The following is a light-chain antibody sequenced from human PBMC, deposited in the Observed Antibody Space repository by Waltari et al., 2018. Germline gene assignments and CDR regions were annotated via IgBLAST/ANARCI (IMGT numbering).Light chain of an antibody. CDR1: QSINNW. CDR3: QHYITYPYT. Sequence: DIQMTQSPSTLSASVGARVTITCRASQSINNWLAWYQQKPGKAPKLLIYKASSLESGVPSRFSGSGSGTEFTLTISSLQPDDFATYYCQHYITYPYTFGGGTQVEI. CDR2: KAS. J-gene: IGKJ4*01. V-gene: IGKV1-5*03.